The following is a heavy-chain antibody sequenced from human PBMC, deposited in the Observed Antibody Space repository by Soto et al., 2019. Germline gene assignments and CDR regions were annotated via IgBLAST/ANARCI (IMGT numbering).Heavy chain of an antibody. CDR1: GFAFRSYG. V-gene: IGHV3-21*06. J-gene: IGHJ5*02. D-gene: IGHD1-26*01. CDR3: AREGLFDARGWFDP. Sequence: EEQLVQSGGGLVRPGGSLRLSCAPSGFAFRSYGMTWVRQAPGKGLEWVSSISSGGNYKDYADSVKGRFTISRDNAKSSLFLHMNSLRVEDSAVYYCAREGLFDARGWFDPWGQGTRVTVSS. CDR2: ISSGGNYK.